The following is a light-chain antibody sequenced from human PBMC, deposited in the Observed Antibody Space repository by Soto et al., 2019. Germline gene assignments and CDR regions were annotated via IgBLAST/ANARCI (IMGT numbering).Light chain of an antibody. CDR1: QSISSY. CDR2: AAS. V-gene: IGKV1-39*01. CDR3: QQYGSSHSIT. Sequence: DIQMTQSPSSLSASLGDRVTITCRASQSISSYLNWYQQKPGKAPKLLIYAASSLQSGVPSRFSGSGSGTDFTLTISSLQHEDFANYYCQQYGSSHSITFGQGTRLEIK. J-gene: IGKJ5*01.